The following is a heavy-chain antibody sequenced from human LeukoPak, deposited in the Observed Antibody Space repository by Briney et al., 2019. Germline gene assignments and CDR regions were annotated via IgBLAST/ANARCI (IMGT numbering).Heavy chain of an antibody. J-gene: IGHJ4*02. D-gene: IGHD3-3*01. V-gene: IGHV3-23*01. Sequence: GGSLRLSCAASGFTFSSYAMSWVRQAPGKGLEWVSGISGSGGSTYYADSVKGRFTISRDNSKNTLYLQMNSLRAEDTAVYYCANEVTLFGVVNDYWGQGTLVTVSS. CDR3: ANEVTLFGVVNDY. CDR1: GFTFSSYA. CDR2: ISGSGGST.